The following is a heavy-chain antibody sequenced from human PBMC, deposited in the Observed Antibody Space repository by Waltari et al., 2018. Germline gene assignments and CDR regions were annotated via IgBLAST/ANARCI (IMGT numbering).Heavy chain of an antibody. V-gene: IGHV3-73*01. CDR2: IRSKPNHYAT. J-gene: IGHJ4*02. CDR1: GFTFSGST. CDR3: TGGAVTGTDF. D-gene: IGHD6-13*01. Sequence: EVQVVESGGGLVQPGGSLKLSCATSGFTFSGSTIHWVRQTSGKGLEWMGRIRSKPNHYATRYTASVEGRFTISRDDSENTAYLQMSSLMTEDTAVYYCTGGAVTGTDFWGQGTLVTVSS.